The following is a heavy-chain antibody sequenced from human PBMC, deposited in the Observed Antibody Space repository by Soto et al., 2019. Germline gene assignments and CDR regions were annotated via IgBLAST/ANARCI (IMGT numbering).Heavy chain of an antibody. J-gene: IGHJ6*03. CDR2: INHSGST. CDR3: ARGLLFMVAARRPPRPPYYMDV. Sequence: QVQLQQWGAGLLKPSETLSLTCAVYGGSFSGYYWSWIRQPPGKGLEWIGEINHSGSTNYNPSLKSRVTISVDTSKNQFSLKLSSVTAADTAVYYCARGLLFMVAARRPPRPPYYMDVWGKGTTVTVSS. D-gene: IGHD6-6*01. CDR1: GGSFSGYY. V-gene: IGHV4-34*01.